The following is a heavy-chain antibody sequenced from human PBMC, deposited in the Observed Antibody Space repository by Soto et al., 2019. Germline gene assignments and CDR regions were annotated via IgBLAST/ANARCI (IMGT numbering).Heavy chain of an antibody. CDR3: ARTGYCSGGSCYPNWFDP. CDR1: GGSVSSSSYY. J-gene: IGHJ5*02. D-gene: IGHD2-15*01. V-gene: IGHV4-61*01. CDR2: IYYGGST. Sequence: LPETLSLTCTVSGGSVSSSSYYWSWIRQPPGEGLEWIAYIYYGGSTSYNPSLKSRVTISVDTSKNQFSLKLRSVTAADTAVYYCARTGYCSGGSCYPNWFDPWGQGTLVTVSS.